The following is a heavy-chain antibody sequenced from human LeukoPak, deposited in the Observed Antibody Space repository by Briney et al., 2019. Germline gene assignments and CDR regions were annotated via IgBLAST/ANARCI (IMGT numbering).Heavy chain of an antibody. Sequence: SGGSLRLSCAASGFTFDDCAMHWVRQAPGKGLEWVSLISWDGGSTYYADSVKGRFTISRDNSKNSLYLQMNSLRAEDTALYYCAKEYGSGTYYYYMDVWGKGTTVTVSS. CDR3: AKEYGSGTYYYYMDV. CDR1: GFTFDDCA. CDR2: ISWDGGST. V-gene: IGHV3-43D*03. D-gene: IGHD3-10*01. J-gene: IGHJ6*03.